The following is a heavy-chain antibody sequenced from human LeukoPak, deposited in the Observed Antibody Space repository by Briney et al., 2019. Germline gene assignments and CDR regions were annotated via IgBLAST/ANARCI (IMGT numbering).Heavy chain of an antibody. CDR2: IWYDGSNK. J-gene: IGHJ5*02. CDR1: GFTFSSYG. CDR3: AKDLLWFGEYEEWFDP. V-gene: IGHV3-33*06. D-gene: IGHD3-10*01. Sequence: GRSLRLSCAASGFTFSSYGMHWVRQAPGKGVEWVAVIWYDGSNKYYADSVKGRFTISRDNSKNTLYLQMNSLRAEDTAVYYCAKDLLWFGEYEEWFDPWGQGTLVTVSS.